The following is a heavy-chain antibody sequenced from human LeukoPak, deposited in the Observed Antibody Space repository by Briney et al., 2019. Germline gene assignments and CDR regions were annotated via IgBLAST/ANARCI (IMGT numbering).Heavy chain of an antibody. CDR2: IWYDGSNK. J-gene: IGHJ4*02. Sequence: GRSLRLSCAASGFTFSSYGMHWVRQAPGKGLEWVAVIWYDGSNKYYADSAKGRFTISRDNSKNTLYLQMNSLRAEDTAVYYCARDLMITFGGVTPDYWGQGTLVTVSS. V-gene: IGHV3-33*01. CDR1: GFTFSSYG. CDR3: ARDLMITFGGVTPDY. D-gene: IGHD3-16*01.